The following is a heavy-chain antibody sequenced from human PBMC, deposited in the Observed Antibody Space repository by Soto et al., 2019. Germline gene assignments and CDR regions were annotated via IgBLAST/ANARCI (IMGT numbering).Heavy chain of an antibody. D-gene: IGHD6-6*01. CDR2: IYYSGST. V-gene: IGHV4-31*03. J-gene: IGHJ4*02. CDR1: GGSISSGGYY. Sequence: PSETVSLTCTVSGGSISSGGYYWSWIRQHPGKGLEWIGYIYYSGSTYYNPSLKSRVTISVDTSKNQFSLKLSSVTAADTAVYYCARSIAAIKARFEGYYLDYWGQGTLVTVSS. CDR3: ARSIAAIKARFEGYYLDY.